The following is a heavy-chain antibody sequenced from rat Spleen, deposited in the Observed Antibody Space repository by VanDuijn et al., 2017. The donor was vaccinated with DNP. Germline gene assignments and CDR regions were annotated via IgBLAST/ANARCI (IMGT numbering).Heavy chain of an antibody. J-gene: IGHJ1*01. CDR2: IWAVGNT. CDR1: GFSLDRNG. V-gene: IGHV2-72*01. D-gene: IGHD1-4*01. Sequence: QVQLEESGPGLMQPSETLSLTCTVSGFSLDRNGVGWVRQPLGKGLVWMGTIWAVGNTNYNSAVQSRLSGSRDTAKSQVFLKMNSLQPEDTGTYYGARHRGGARLGYFDFWGPGTMVTVSS. CDR3: ARHRGGARLGYFDF.